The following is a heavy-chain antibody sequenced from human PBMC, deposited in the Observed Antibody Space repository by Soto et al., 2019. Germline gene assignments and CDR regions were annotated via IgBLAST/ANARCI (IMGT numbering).Heavy chain of an antibody. CDR2: ISWDGGST. J-gene: IGHJ6*02. Sequence: GGSLRLSCAASGFTFDDYTMHWVRQAPGKGLEWVSLISWDGGSTYYADSVEGRFTISRDNSKNSLYLQMNSLRTEDTALYYCAKDKKMATTKYYYYYYGMDVWGQGTTVTVSS. D-gene: IGHD1-1*01. CDR1: GFTFDDYT. CDR3: AKDKKMATTKYYYYYYGMDV. V-gene: IGHV3-43*01.